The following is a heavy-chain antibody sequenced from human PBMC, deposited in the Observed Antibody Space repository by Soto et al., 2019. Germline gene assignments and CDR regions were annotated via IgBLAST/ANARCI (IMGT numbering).Heavy chain of an antibody. V-gene: IGHV3-49*04. CDR1: GFTFGDYA. CDR2: IRSKAYGGTT. Sequence: PGGSLRRSCTASGFTFGDYAMSWVRQAPGKGLEWVGFIRSKAYGGTTEYAASVKGRFTISRDDSKSIAYLQMNSLKTEDTAVYYCTRDGGYFDFPYTPHYWGQGTLVTVSS. D-gene: IGHD3-9*01. CDR3: TRDGGYFDFPYTPHY. J-gene: IGHJ4*02.